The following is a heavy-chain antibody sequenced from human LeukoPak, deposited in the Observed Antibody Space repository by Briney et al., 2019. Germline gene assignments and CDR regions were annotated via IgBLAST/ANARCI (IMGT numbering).Heavy chain of an antibody. D-gene: IGHD6-13*01. Sequence: ASVKVSCKVFGYTFTSHDINWVRQAPGQGLEWMGWLSTDSDDTGYAQKFQGRVSMTRDNSTDTAYMELRGLKSDDTAVYYCARGGAAAETSGFDHWGRGTLVIVSA. J-gene: IGHJ4*02. V-gene: IGHV1-8*01. CDR1: GYTFTSHD. CDR3: ARGGAAAETSGFDH. CDR2: LSTDSDDT.